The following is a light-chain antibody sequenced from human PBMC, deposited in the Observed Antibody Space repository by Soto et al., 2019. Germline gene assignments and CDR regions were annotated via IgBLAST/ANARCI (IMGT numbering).Light chain of an antibody. CDR3: QQRSNWPLT. CDR2: DAS. CDR1: QSVTSY. V-gene: IGKV3-11*01. Sequence: IVLTPYLSKLTVSPGERATLSCRASQSVTSYLAWYQQKPGQAPRLLIYDASNRATGIPARFSGSGSGTDFTLTISSLEPEDFAIYYCQQRSNWPLTFGGGAKV. J-gene: IGKJ4*01.